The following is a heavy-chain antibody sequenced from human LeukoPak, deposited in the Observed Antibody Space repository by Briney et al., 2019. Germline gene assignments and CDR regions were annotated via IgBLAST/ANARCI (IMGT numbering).Heavy chain of an antibody. CDR3: ARDLSIVVVPAAIGY. J-gene: IGHJ4*02. Sequence: GGSLRLSCAASGFTFSSYSMNWVRQAPGKGLEWVSYISSSSSTIYYADSVKGRFTISRDNAKNSLYLQMNSLRAEDTAVYYCARDLSIVVVPAAIGYWGQGTLDTVSS. CDR2: ISSSSSTI. D-gene: IGHD2-2*02. V-gene: IGHV3-48*01. CDR1: GFTFSSYS.